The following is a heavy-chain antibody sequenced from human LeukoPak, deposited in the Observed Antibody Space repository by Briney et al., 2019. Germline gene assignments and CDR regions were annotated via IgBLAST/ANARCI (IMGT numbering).Heavy chain of an antibody. Sequence: PGGSLRLSCAASGFTFSSYAMHWVRQAPGKGLEWVAVISYDGSNKYYADSVKGRFTISRDNSNNTLCLQMSSLRAEDTAVYYCAKWRRHDFWSNYYDEGYFFDYWGQGTLVTVSS. CDR2: ISYDGSNK. D-gene: IGHD3-3*01. V-gene: IGHV3-30-3*02. CDR3: AKWRRHDFWSNYYDEGYFFDY. CDR1: GFTFSSYA. J-gene: IGHJ4*02.